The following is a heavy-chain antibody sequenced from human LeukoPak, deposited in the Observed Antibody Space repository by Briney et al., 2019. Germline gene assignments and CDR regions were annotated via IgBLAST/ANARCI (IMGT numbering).Heavy chain of an antibody. V-gene: IGHV3-23*01. CDR3: AKDATPYY. Sequence: GGSLRLSCAASGFTFDSFVMTWVPHAPGEGLECVSGISGGGGSTYYADSVKGRFTISRDNFKNTVHLQMNSLRAEDTAVYYCAKDATPYYWGQGTLVTVSS. CDR2: ISGGGGST. D-gene: IGHD1-26*01. J-gene: IGHJ4*02. CDR1: GFTFDSFV.